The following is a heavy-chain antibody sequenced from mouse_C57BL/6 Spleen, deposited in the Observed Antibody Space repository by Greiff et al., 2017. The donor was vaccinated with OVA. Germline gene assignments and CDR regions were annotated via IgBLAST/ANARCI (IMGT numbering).Heavy chain of an antibody. D-gene: IGHD2-12*01. J-gene: IGHJ3*01. CDR2: IDPSDSET. CDR3: ARDYSRGFAY. V-gene: IGHV1-52*01. CDR1: GYTFTSYW. Sequence: QVQLQQPGAELVRPGSSVKLSCKASGYTFTSYWMHWVKQRPIQGLEWIGNIDPSDSETHYNQKFKDKATLTVDKSSSTAYMQLSSLTSEDSAVSYCARDYSRGFAYWGQGTLVTVSA.